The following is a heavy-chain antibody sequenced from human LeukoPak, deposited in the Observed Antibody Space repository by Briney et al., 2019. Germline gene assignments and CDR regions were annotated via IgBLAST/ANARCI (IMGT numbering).Heavy chain of an antibody. V-gene: IGHV3-30*02. D-gene: IGHD3-22*01. CDR1: GFTFSSYW. J-gene: IGHJ4*02. CDR2: IRYDGSKK. CDR3: AKGGYKYDSSGHNYYDY. Sequence: GGSLGLSCAASGFTFSSYWMHWVRQAPGKGLEWVAFIRYDGSKKYYADSVKGRFTISRDNSKNTLFLQMNTLRAEDTAVCYCAKGGYKYDSSGHNYYDYWGQGTLVTVSS.